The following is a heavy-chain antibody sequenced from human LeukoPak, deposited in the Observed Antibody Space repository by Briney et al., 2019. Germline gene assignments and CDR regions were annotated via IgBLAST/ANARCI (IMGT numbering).Heavy chain of an antibody. Sequence: GGSLRLSCAASGLIFSNYWMTWVRQAPGKGLEWVANIKEDGSETYYVDSVKGRFTISRDNDKNTLYLQMNSLRAEDTAVYYCARDSSGFIWGQGTLVTVSS. D-gene: IGHD6-19*01. CDR2: IKEDGSET. J-gene: IGHJ4*02. CDR3: ARDSSGFI. CDR1: GLIFSNYW. V-gene: IGHV3-7*01.